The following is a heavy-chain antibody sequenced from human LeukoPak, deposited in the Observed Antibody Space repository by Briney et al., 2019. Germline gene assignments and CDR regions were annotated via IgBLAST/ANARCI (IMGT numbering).Heavy chain of an antibody. CDR3: ARLGHNYYGSGSLLY. V-gene: IGHV5-51*01. D-gene: IGHD3-10*01. J-gene: IGHJ4*02. Sequence: GESLKISCKGSGYSFTSYWIGWVRQMPGKGLEWMGIIYPGDSDTRYSPSFQGQVTISADKSISTAYLQWSSLKASDTAMYYCARLGHNYYGSGSLLYWGQGTLVTVSS. CDR2: IYPGDSDT. CDR1: GYSFTSYW.